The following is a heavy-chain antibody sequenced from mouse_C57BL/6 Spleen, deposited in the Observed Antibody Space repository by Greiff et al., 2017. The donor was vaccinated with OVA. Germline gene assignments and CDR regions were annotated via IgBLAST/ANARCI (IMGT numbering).Heavy chain of an antibody. CDR2: IHPNSGST. J-gene: IGHJ4*01. D-gene: IGHD2-3*01. Sequence: QVQLQQPGAELVTPGASVKLSCKASGYTFTSYWMHWVQQRPGQGLAWIGMIHPNSGSTNYNEKFKSKDTLTVDKSSSTAYMQLSSLTSEDSAVYYCARNDGYYEGKYYYAMDYWGQGTSVTVSS. V-gene: IGHV1-64*01. CDR1: GYTFTSYW. CDR3: ARNDGYYEGKYYYAMDY.